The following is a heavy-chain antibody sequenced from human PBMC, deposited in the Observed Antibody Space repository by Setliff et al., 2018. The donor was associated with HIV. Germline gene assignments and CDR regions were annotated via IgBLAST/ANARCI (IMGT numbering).Heavy chain of an antibody. Sequence: GGSLRLSCAASGFTFNGYTMNWVRQAPGKGLEWVADIKEDGSVTQYIDSVRGRFTISRDNAKNSLYLHISSLRAEDTAVYYCTKCHYQYNFWSGYFSTWGQGALVTVSS. D-gene: IGHD3-3*01. CDR3: TKCHYQYNFWSGYFST. CDR2: IKEDGSVT. V-gene: IGHV3-7*01. J-gene: IGHJ5*02. CDR1: GFTFNGYT.